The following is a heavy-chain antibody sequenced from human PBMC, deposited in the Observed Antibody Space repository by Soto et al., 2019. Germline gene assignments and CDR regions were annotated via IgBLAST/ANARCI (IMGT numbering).Heavy chain of an antibody. V-gene: IGHV3-23*01. D-gene: IGHD1-1*01. CDR2: IRGSGGGT. Sequence: EVQLLESGGGLVQPGGSRRLSCAAPGFTFSSYARSWVRQAPGKGLEWGSAIRGSGGGTYYAAPVKGRFTIPRDNSKNTLYLQMNSLRAEDTAVYYCAKARRRNDYWGQGTLVTVSS. J-gene: IGHJ4*02. CDR1: GFTFSSYA. CDR3: AKARRRNDY.